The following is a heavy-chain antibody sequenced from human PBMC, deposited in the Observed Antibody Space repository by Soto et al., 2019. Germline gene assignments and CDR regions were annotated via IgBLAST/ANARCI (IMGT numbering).Heavy chain of an antibody. CDR1: GYNFAGYW. V-gene: IGHV5-10-1*01. CDR2: IDPSDSQT. D-gene: IGHD3-22*01. Sequence: GESLKISCKGSGYNFAGYWITWVRQKPGKGLEWMGRIDPSDSQTYYSPSFRGHVTISATKSITTVFLQWSSLRASDTAMYYCARKIYDSDTGPNFQYYFDSWGQGTPVTVSS. CDR3: ARKIYDSDTGPNFQYYFDS. J-gene: IGHJ4*02.